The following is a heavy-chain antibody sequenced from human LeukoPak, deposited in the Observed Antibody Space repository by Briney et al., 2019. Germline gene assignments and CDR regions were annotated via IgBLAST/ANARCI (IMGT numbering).Heavy chain of an antibody. CDR2: IRSKANSYAT. Sequence: GGSLRLSCAASGFSFSGSAMHWVRQASGKGLEWVGRIRSKANSYATAYAASVKGRFTISRDDSKNTAYLQMNSLKTEDTAVHYCTSLTNYYDSSGYPLDNWGQGTLVTVSS. J-gene: IGHJ4*02. D-gene: IGHD3-22*01. CDR1: GFSFSGSA. V-gene: IGHV3-73*01. CDR3: TSLTNYYDSSGYPLDN.